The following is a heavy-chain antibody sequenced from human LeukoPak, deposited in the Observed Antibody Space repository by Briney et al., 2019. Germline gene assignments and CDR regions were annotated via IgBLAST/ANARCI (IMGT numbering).Heavy chain of an antibody. CDR1: GGSISSYY. J-gene: IGHJ4*02. V-gene: IGHV4-59*08. D-gene: IGHD3-10*01. CDR2: IYYSGST. CDR3: ARLGDISGDY. Sequence: SSETLSLTCTVSGGSISSYYWSWIRQPPGKGLEWIGYIYYSGSTSYNPSLKSRVTISVDTSKNQFSLKLSSVTAADTAVYYCARLGDISGDYWGQGTLVTVSS.